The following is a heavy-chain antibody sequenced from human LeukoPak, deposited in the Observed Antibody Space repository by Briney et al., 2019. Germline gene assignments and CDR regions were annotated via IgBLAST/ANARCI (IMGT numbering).Heavy chain of an antibody. V-gene: IGHV1-18*01. D-gene: IGHD3-22*01. J-gene: IGHJ4*02. CDR2: VSAYNGNT. Sequence: GASVKVSCKASGYTFTSYGISWVRQAPGQGLEWMGWVSAYNGNTNYAQKFQGRVTITADESTSTAYMELSSLRSEDTAVYYCARSTYYYDSSGYYSELDYWGQGTLVTVSS. CDR3: ARSTYYYDSSGYYSELDY. CDR1: GYTFTSYG.